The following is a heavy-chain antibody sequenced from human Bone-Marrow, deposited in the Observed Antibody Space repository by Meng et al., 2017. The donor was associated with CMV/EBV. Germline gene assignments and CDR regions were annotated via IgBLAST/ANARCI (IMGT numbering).Heavy chain of an antibody. Sequence: QGPLRESGPALVKPPQTLSLTCTVSGGSISSGDYYWSWIRQPPGKGLERIGYIYYSGSTYYNPSLKSRVTISVDTSKNQFSLKLSSVTAADTAVYYCARVSVMATIPWYFDLWGRGTLVTVSS. CDR1: GGSISSGDYY. CDR2: IYYSGST. D-gene: IGHD5-24*01. V-gene: IGHV4-30-4*08. CDR3: ARVSVMATIPWYFDL. J-gene: IGHJ2*01.